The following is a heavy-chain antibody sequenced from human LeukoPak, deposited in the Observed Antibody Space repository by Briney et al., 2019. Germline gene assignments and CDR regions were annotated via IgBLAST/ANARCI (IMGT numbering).Heavy chain of an antibody. V-gene: IGHV4-34*01. CDR3: ARDFYYDSSGQNL. Sequence: SETLSLTCTVSGGSISGYYWSWIRQPPGKGLEWIGEINHSGSTNYNPSLKSRVTISVDTSKNQFSLKLSSVTAADTAVYYCARDFYYDSSGQNLWGQGTLVTVSS. CDR1: GGSISGYY. CDR2: INHSGST. J-gene: IGHJ4*02. D-gene: IGHD3-22*01.